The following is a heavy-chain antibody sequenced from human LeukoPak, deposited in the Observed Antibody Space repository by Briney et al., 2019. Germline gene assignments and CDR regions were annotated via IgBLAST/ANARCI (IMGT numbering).Heavy chain of an antibody. V-gene: IGHV3-23*01. J-gene: IGHJ4*02. D-gene: IGHD2-8*01. Sequence: PGGSLRLSCSASGFTFRNFAISWVRQAPGKGPEWVSSIGGGDTHYADSVKGRFTISRDDSRSTVDLQMSSLRAEDTAVYYCAKDGQSFNSMYDYFDSWGQGTLVTVSS. CDR2: IGGGDT. CDR3: AKDGQSFNSMYDYFDS. CDR1: GFTFRNFA.